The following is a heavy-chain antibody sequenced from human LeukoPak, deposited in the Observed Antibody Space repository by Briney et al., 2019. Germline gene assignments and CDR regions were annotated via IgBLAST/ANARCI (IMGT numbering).Heavy chain of an antibody. CDR1: GGSISSGGYS. CDR3: ARSPGGTSHFDY. CDR2: IYHSGST. D-gene: IGHD1-1*01. J-gene: IGHJ4*02. Sequence: SETLSLTCAVSGGSISSGGYSWSWIRQPPGKGLEWIGYIYHSGSTYYNPSLKSRVTISVDRSKNQFSLKLSSVTAADTAVYYCARSPGGTSHFDYWGQGTLVTVSS. V-gene: IGHV4-30-2*01.